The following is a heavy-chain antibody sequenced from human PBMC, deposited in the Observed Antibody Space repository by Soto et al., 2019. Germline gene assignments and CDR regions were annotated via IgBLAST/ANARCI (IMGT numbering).Heavy chain of an antibody. CDR2: LTPSSGTT. D-gene: IGHD5-18*01. J-gene: IGHJ4*02. Sequence: QVQLVQSGAEVKKPGASVKISCKASGYSFTTFYVHWVRQAPGQGPEWMGVLTPSSGTTSFARQFQARVTMTRDTSTSTVYMDLSSLRSEDTAVYYCARGGRYTYGHFDYWGQGTLVTVSS. CDR3: ARGGRYTYGHFDY. CDR1: GYSFTTFY. V-gene: IGHV1-46*01.